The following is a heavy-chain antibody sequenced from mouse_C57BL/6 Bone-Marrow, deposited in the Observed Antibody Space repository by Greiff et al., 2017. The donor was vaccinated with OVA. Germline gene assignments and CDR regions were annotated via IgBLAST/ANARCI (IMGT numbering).Heavy chain of an antibody. D-gene: IGHD4-1*01. V-gene: IGHV1-81*01. J-gene: IGHJ1*03. CDR2: IYPRSGNT. CDR3: ALTQYFDV. CDR1: GYTLTSYG. Sequence: VKLMESGAELARPGASVKLSCKASGYTLTSYGISWVKQRTGQGLEWIGEIYPRSGNTYYNEKFKGKATLTADKSSSTAYMERRSLTSEDSAVYFCALTQYFDVWGTGTTVTVSS.